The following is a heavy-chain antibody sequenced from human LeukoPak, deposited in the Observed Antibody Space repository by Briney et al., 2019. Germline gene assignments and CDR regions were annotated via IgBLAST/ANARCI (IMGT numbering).Heavy chain of an antibody. CDR3: ARQWLGPYSYGLDYFDY. CDR2: IDYSGST. V-gene: IGHV4-39*01. CDR1: GGSISSSSYY. J-gene: IGHJ4*02. Sequence: SETLSLTCTVSGGSISSSSYYWGWIRQPPGKGLEWIGSIDYSGSTYYNPSLKSRVTISVDTSKNQFSLKLSSVTAADTAVYYCARQWLGPYSYGLDYFDYWGQGTLVTVSS. D-gene: IGHD5-18*01.